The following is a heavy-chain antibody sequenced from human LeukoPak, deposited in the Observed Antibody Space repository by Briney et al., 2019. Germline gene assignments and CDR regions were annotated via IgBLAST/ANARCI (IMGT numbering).Heavy chain of an antibody. CDR1: GFTFSNYA. Sequence: QTGGSLRLSCATSGFTFSNYAVSWVRQAPGKGLEWVSSISGSGGTTYYADSVKGRFTISRDNSENTLYLQMNSLRADDTAVYYCAKERSSGWPFDYWGQGTLVTVSS. CDR2: ISGSGGTT. J-gene: IGHJ4*02. D-gene: IGHD6-19*01. V-gene: IGHV3-23*01. CDR3: AKERSSGWPFDY.